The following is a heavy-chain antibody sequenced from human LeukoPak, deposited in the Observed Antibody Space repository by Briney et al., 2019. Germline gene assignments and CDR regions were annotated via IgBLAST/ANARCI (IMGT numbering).Heavy chain of an antibody. CDR2: ISDSGGTT. CDR1: GFTFSSYA. J-gene: IGHJ5*02. V-gene: IGHV3-23*01. Sequence: GGSLRLSCITSGFTFSSYAMSWVRQAPGKGLEWVASISDSGGTTYYVDSVRGRFTISRDNSKNTLYLQMNSLRAEDTAIYSCARDIRGSGNYGWFDPWGQGSLVTVSS. D-gene: IGHD3-10*01. CDR3: ARDIRGSGNYGWFDP.